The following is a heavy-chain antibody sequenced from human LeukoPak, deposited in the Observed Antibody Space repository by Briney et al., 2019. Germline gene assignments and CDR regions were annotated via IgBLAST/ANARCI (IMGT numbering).Heavy chain of an antibody. V-gene: IGHV4-59*01. CDR3: ARGSYYFDY. Sequence: PSETLSLTCTVSGGSIISYYWSWIRQPPGKGLEWIGYIYYSGSTNYNPSLKSRVTISVDTSKKQFSLKLSSVTAADTAVYYCARGSYYFDYWGQGTLVTVSS. CDR1: GGSIISYY. CDR2: IYYSGST. J-gene: IGHJ4*02.